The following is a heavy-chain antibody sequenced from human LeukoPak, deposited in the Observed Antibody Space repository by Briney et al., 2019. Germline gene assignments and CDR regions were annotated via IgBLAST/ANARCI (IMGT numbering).Heavy chain of an antibody. CDR2: INSSGGST. D-gene: IGHD6-13*01. CDR1: GYTFSRFG. J-gene: IGHJ5*02. Sequence: EASVKVSCKASGYTFSRFGISWVRQAPGQGLEWMGIINSSGGSTSYAQKFQGRVTMTRDTSTSTVYMELSSLRSEDTAVYYCARWVSGSRRAWFDPWGQGTLVTVSS. CDR3: ARWVSGSRRAWFDP. V-gene: IGHV1-46*01.